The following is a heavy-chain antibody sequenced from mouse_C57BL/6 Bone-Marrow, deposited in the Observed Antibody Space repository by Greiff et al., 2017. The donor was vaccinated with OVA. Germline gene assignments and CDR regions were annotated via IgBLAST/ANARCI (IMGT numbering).Heavy chain of an antibody. V-gene: IGHV5-4*03. CDR1: GFTFSSYA. CDR3: AVAWFAY. CDR2: ISDGGSYT. Sequence: EVKLVESGGGLVKPGGSLKLSCAASGFTFSSYAMSWVRQTPEKRPEWVATISDGGSYTYYPDNVKGRFTISRDNAKNNLYLQMSHLKSEDTAMYYCAVAWFAYWGQGTLVTVSA. J-gene: IGHJ3*01.